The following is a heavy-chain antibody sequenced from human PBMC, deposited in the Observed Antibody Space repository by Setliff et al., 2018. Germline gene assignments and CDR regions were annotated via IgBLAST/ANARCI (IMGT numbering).Heavy chain of an antibody. V-gene: IGHV4-30-4*08. CDR1: GGSISSGDYY. CDR3: ARAHSDIVVVPAAMRDAFDI. Sequence: PSETLSLTCTVSGGSISSGDYYWSWIRQPPGKGLERIGYIYYSGSTYYNPSLKSRVTISVDTSKDQFSLKLSSVTAADTAVYYCARAHSDIVVVPAAMRDAFDIWGQGTMVTVSS. J-gene: IGHJ3*02. D-gene: IGHD2-2*01. CDR2: IYYSGST.